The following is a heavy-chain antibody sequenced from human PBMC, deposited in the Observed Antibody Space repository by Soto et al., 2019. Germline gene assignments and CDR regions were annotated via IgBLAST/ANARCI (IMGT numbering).Heavy chain of an antibody. V-gene: IGHV3-15*07. Sequence: GGSLRLSCAASGFTFSNAWMNWVRQAPGKGLEWVGRIKSKTDGGTTDYAAPVKGRFTISRDDSKNTLYLQMNSLKTEDTAVYYCTTDFWIRAYYYYYGMDVWGQGTTVTVSS. CDR1: GFTFSNAW. D-gene: IGHD1-1*01. CDR3: TTDFWIRAYYYYYGMDV. CDR2: IKSKTDGGTT. J-gene: IGHJ6*02.